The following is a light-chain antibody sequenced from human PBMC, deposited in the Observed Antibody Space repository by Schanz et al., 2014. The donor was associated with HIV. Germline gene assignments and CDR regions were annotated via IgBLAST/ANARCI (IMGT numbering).Light chain of an antibody. V-gene: IGKV1-5*03. J-gene: IGKJ1*01. CDR1: QTISSE. Sequence: DIQMTQSPSTLSASVGDRVSMTCRSSQTISSELAWYQQKPGKAPNPLIYQASTLMIGVPSRFSGSGSGTEFTLTISSLQPDDFATYYCQQYAVSSWTFGLGTRV. CDR2: QAS. CDR3: QQYAVSSWT.